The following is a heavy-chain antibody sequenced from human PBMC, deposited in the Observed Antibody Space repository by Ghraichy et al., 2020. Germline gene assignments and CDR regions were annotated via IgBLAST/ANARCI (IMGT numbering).Heavy chain of an antibody. CDR1: GGSISSYY. D-gene: IGHD7-27*01. CDR2: IYYSGST. J-gene: IGHJ6*03. CDR3: ARLTGDYYYYYMDV. Sequence: SETLSLTCTVSGGSISSYYWSWIRQPPGKGLEWIGYIYYSGSTNYNPSLKSRVTISVDTSKNQFSLKLSSVTAADTAVYYCARLTGDYYYYYMDVWGKGTTVTVSS. V-gene: IGHV4-59*01.